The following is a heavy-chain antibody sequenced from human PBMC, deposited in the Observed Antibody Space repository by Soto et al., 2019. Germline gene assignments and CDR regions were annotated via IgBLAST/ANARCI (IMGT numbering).Heavy chain of an antibody. Sequence: SETLSLTCAVYGGSFSGYYWSWIRQPPGKGLEWIGEINHSGSTNYNPSLKSRVTISVDTSKNQFSLKLSSVTAADTAVYYCARGDPDIVVVPAAIWQYYYYYGMDVWGQGTTVTVS. V-gene: IGHV4-34*01. CDR2: INHSGST. CDR3: ARGDPDIVVVPAAIWQYYYYYGMDV. D-gene: IGHD2-2*02. J-gene: IGHJ6*02. CDR1: GGSFSGYY.